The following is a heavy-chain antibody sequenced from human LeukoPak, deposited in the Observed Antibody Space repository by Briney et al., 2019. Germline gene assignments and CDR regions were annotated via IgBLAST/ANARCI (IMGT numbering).Heavy chain of an antibody. Sequence: GGSLRLSCAAPGFTFDDYAMHWVRQAPGKGLEWVSGISWNSGSIGYADSVKGRFTISRDNAKNSLYLQMNSLRAEDMALYYCAKDLSSGWPSGPWFDPWGQGTLVTVSS. D-gene: IGHD6-19*01. CDR2: ISWNSGSI. J-gene: IGHJ5*02. CDR1: GFTFDDYA. CDR3: AKDLSSGWPSGPWFDP. V-gene: IGHV3-9*03.